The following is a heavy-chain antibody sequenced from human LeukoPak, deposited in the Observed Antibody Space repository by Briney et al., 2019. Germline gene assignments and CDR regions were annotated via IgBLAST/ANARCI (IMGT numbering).Heavy chain of an antibody. CDR2: ISASGGST. CDR3: AKDTVYRDYFES. Sequence: GGSLRLPCAVSGFTFDRYAMSWVRQAPGKGLEWVSSISASGGSTSYADSVKGRLTISRDNSENTLYLQVNSLRVEDTAVYYCAKDTVYRDYFESWGQGTLVTVSP. V-gene: IGHV3-23*01. CDR1: GFTFDRYA. D-gene: IGHD2-2*01. J-gene: IGHJ4*02.